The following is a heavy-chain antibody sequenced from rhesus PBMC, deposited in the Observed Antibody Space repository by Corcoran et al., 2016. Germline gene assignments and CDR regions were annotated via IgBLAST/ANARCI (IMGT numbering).Heavy chain of an antibody. Sequence: QVQLQESGPGLVKPSETLSLTCAVSGGSISDDYYWSWILKPPGKGLEWIGYIYGSGGGTNYNPSLKNRVTISIDTSKNQFSLKLSSVTAADTAVYYCARVHGSTEFDYWGQGVLVTVSS. CDR3: ARVHGSTEFDY. J-gene: IGHJ4*01. CDR2: IYGSGGGT. V-gene: IGHV4-106*01. D-gene: IGHD4-29*01. CDR1: GGSISDDYY.